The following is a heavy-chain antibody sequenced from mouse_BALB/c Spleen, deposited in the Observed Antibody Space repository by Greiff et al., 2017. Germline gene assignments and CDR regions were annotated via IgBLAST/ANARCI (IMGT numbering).Heavy chain of an antibody. D-gene: IGHD3-3*01. CDR2: ISSGGGNT. J-gene: IGHJ3*01. V-gene: IGHV5-9*03. Sequence: EVKLMESGGGLVKPGGSLKLSCAASGFTFSSYTMSWVRQTPEKRLEWVATISSGGGNTYYPDSVKGRFTISRDNAKNNLYLQMSSLRSEDTALYYCASGAPRAAWFAYWGQGTLVTVSA. CDR3: ASGAPRAAWFAY. CDR1: GFTFSSYT.